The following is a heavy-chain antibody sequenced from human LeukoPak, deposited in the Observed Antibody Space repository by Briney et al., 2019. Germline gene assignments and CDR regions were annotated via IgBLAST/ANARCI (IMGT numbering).Heavy chain of an antibody. V-gene: IGHV3-9*01. CDR2: ISWNSGSI. J-gene: IGHJ4*02. Sequence: GGSLRLSCAASGFTFDDYAMHWVRQAPGKGLEWVSGISWNSGSIGYADSVKGRFTISRGNAKNSLYLQMNSLRAEDTALYYCAKDPIAAAGNFDYWGQGTLVTVSS. D-gene: IGHD6-13*01. CDR1: GFTFDDYA. CDR3: AKDPIAAAGNFDY.